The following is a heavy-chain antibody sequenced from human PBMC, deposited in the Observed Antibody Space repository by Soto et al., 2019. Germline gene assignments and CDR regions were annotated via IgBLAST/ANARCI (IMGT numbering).Heavy chain of an antibody. J-gene: IGHJ5*02. V-gene: IGHV6-1*01. CDR2: TYYRSKWYS. D-gene: IGHD1-26*01. Sequence: SQTLSLTCAISGDSVSSNSAAWNWIRQSPSRGLEWLGRTYYRSKWYSDYAVSVKSRITIIPDTSKNHFSLQVNSVTPEDTAVYYCAREEILVAYNWFDPWGQGTLVTVSS. CDR3: AREEILVAYNWFDP. CDR1: GDSVSSNSAA.